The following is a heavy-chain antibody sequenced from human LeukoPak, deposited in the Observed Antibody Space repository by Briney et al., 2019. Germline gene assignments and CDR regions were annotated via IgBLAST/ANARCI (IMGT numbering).Heavy chain of an antibody. CDR2: INPNSGGT. CDR1: GYTFTGYY. CDR3: ARADLTYYDFWSGYKLLDY. V-gene: IGHV1-2*02. J-gene: IGHJ4*02. Sequence: GASVKVSCKASGYTFTGYYMHWVRQAPGQGLEWMGWINPNSGGTNYAQKFQGRVTMTRDTSISTAYMELSRLRSDDTAVYYCARADLTYYDFWSGYKLLDYWGQGTLVTVPS. D-gene: IGHD3-3*01.